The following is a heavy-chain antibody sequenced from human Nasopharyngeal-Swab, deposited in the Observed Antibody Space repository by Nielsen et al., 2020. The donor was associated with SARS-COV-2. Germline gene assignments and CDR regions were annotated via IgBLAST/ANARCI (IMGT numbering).Heavy chain of an antibody. CDR2: ISSSSSYT. CDR3: ARDGLRESYYYYMDV. V-gene: IGHV3-11*06. J-gene: IGHJ6*03. D-gene: IGHD3-16*01. Sequence: WIRQPPGKGLEWVSYISSSSSYTNYADSVKGRFTISRDNAKNSLYLQMNSLRAEDTAVYYCARDGLRESYYYYMDVWGKGTTVTVSS.